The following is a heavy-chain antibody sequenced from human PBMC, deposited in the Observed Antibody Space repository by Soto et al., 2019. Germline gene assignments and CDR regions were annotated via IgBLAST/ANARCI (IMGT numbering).Heavy chain of an antibody. CDR2: MNPNSGNT. CDR3: ASETGGRFDQ. Sequence: QVQLVQSGAEVKKPGASVKVSCKASGYTFTSYDINWVRQATGQGLEWMGWMNPNSGNTGYAQKFQGRVTMTRNTSISTADMELGSPKSEDTAVYYRASETGGRFDQRGQGTLVTVSS. D-gene: IGHD2-15*01. CDR1: GYTFTSYD. V-gene: IGHV1-8*01. J-gene: IGHJ4*01.